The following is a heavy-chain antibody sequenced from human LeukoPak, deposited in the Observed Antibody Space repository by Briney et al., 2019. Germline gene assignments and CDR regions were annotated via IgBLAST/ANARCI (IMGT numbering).Heavy chain of an antibody. CDR3: ERHRELTVAFDI. Sequence: PSETMSLTCPVCGGSISSYYWSWIRQPPGKGLEWIGYIYYSGSTNYNPSLKSRVTISVDTSKNQFSLKLSSVTAADTAVYYCERHRELTVAFDIWGQGTMVTVSS. J-gene: IGHJ3*02. CDR2: IYYSGST. D-gene: IGHD1-26*01. V-gene: IGHV4-59*08. CDR1: GGSISSYY.